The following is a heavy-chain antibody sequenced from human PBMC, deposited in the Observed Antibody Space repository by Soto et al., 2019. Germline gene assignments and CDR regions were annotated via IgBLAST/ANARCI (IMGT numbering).Heavy chain of an antibody. CDR1: GGSISSYY. D-gene: IGHD2-21*02. Sequence: SETLSLTCPVSGGSISSYYLSWIRLPPGKGLEYVGFINYTGSTNYSPSLKSRVTMSVDKSKKQFSMRLSSVTAADKAVYYCARGDGIYGGNSLTFDYWGQGKLVTVSS. CDR3: ARGDGIYGGNSLTFDY. V-gene: IGHV4-59*01. J-gene: IGHJ4*02. CDR2: INYTGST.